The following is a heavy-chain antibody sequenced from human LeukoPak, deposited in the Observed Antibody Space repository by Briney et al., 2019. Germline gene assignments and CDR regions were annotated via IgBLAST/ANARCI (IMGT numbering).Heavy chain of an antibody. CDR2: TYYRSKWYN. J-gene: IGHJ5*02. D-gene: IGHD6-13*01. CDR3: ARGVSNTRGDWLDP. CDR1: GDSVSSNSAA. V-gene: IGHV6-1*01. Sequence: SQTLSLTCAIYGDSVSSNSAAWNWIRQSPSRSLEWLGRTYYRSKWYNGYAVSVRSRTTINPYTSKNQFSLQLRSVTPEDTAVYYCARGVSNTRGDWLDPWGQGTLVTVSS.